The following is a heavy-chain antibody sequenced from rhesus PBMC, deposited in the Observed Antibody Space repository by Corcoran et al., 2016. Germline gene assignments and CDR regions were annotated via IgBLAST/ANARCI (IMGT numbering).Heavy chain of an antibody. CDR3: ARDGGPYNSLDV. Sequence: QVQLQEAGPGLVKPSETLSLTCAVSGGSFSGHSWGWIRHPPGKGLEWIGYISGTTGSTDYNPSLRSRVAISTDTSKNQFSLKLRSVTAADTAVYYCARDGGPYNSLDVWGRGVLVTVSS. D-gene: IGHD3-34*01. V-gene: IGHV4-165*01. CDR1: GGSFSGHS. CDR2: ISGTTGST. J-gene: IGHJ5-2*02.